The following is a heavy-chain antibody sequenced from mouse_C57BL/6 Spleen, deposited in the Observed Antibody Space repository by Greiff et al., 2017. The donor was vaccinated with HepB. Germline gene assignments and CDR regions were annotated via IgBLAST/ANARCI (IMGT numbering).Heavy chain of an antibody. CDR3: ALNYGSSYDWYFDV. D-gene: IGHD1-1*01. CDR1: GFNIKDYY. CDR2: IDPEDGET. J-gene: IGHJ1*03. V-gene: IGHV14-2*01. Sequence: DVKLVESGAELVKPGASVKLSCTASGFNIKDYYMHWVKQRTEQGLEWIGRIDPEDGETKYAPKFQGKATITADTSSNTAYLQLSSLTSEDTAVYYCALNYGSSYDWYFDVWGTGTTVTVSS.